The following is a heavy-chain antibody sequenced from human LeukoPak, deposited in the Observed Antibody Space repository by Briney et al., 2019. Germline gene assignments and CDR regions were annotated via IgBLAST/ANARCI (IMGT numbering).Heavy chain of an antibody. CDR2: INHSGST. CDR1: GGSFSGYY. V-gene: IGHV4-34*01. CDR3: ARPSIAAAGTGWFDP. J-gene: IGHJ5*02. D-gene: IGHD6-13*01. Sequence: PSETLSLTCAVYGGSFSGYYWSWIRQPPGKGLEWIGEINHSGSTNYNPSLKSRVTISVDTSKNQFSLKLSSVTAADTAVYYCARPSIAAAGTGWFDPWGQGTLVTVSS.